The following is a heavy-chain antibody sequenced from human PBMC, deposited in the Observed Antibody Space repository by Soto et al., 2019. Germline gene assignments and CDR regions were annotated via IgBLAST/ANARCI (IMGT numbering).Heavy chain of an antibody. V-gene: IGHV3-23*01. Sequence: GGSLRLSCAASGFTFTSYAMSWVRQAPGKGLEWVSGIGGSGGSTYYADSVKGRFTISRDNSKDTLYLQMNSLRAEDTAVYYCAKGVRYSDSWGQGTLVTVSS. CDR1: GFTFTSYA. J-gene: IGHJ4*02. CDR2: IGGSGGST. CDR3: AKGVRYSDS. D-gene: IGHD3-3*01.